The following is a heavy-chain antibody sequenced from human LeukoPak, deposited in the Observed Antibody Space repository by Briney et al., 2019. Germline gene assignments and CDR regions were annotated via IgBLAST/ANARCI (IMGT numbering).Heavy chain of an antibody. J-gene: IGHJ4*02. CDR1: GHTFTDYY. V-gene: IGHV1-2*02. CDR2: INPHSGDT. CDR3: ATSHSSGWADY. D-gene: IGHD6-19*01. Sequence: ASAKVSCKASGHTFTDYYMHWVRQAPGQGLEWMGWINPHSGDTDFAQKFQGRVTMTRDASVSTAYMDLSSLSSDDTALYYCATSHSSGWADYWGQGTLVTVSS.